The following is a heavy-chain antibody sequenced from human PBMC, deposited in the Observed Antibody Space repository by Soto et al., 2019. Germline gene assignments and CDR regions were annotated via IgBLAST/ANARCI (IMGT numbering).Heavy chain of an antibody. CDR1: GGTFSSYA. CDR2: IIPIFGTA. V-gene: IGHV1-69*01. Sequence: QVQLVQSGDEVKKPGSSVKVSCKASGGTFSSYAIRWVRQAPGQGLEWMGGIIPIFGTANYAQKFQGRVTITTDESTSTAYIELSSLISEDTAVYYCARHRSSRSWYSNYYDGMDVWGQGTTVTVSS. J-gene: IGHJ6*02. CDR3: ARHRSSRSWYSNYYDGMDV. D-gene: IGHD6-13*01.